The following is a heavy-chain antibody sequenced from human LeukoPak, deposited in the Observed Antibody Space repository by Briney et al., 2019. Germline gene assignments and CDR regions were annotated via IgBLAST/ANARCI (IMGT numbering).Heavy chain of an antibody. V-gene: IGHV3-30*04. J-gene: IGHJ4*02. CDR2: ISYDGSNK. CDR3: AKDLIVAYY. Sequence: PGGSLRLSCAASGFTFSSYAMHWVRQAPGKGLEWVAVISYDGSNKYYADSVKGRFTISRDNSKNTLYLQMNSLRAEDTAVYYCAKDLIVAYYWGQGTLVTVSS. D-gene: IGHD5-12*01. CDR1: GFTFSSYA.